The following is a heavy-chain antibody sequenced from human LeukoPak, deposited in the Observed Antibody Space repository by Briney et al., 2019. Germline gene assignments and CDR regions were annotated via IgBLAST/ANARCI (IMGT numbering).Heavy chain of an antibody. CDR3: AKGHGREQWLILSPYRWWFDP. CDR2: TYYRSKWYN. V-gene: IGHV6-1*01. J-gene: IGHJ5*02. Sequence: SQTLSLTCAISGDSVSSNSAAWNWIRQSPSRGLEWLGRTYYRSKWYNDYAVSVKSRITINPDTSKNQFSLQLNSVTAADTAVYYCAKGHGREQWLILSPYRWWFDPWGQGTLVTVSS. CDR1: GDSVSSNSAA. D-gene: IGHD6-19*01.